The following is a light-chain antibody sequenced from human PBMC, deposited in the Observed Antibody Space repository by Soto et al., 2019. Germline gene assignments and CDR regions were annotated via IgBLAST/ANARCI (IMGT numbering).Light chain of an antibody. CDR1: ESVSSSY. CDR2: GAS. V-gene: IGKV3-20*01. J-gene: IGKJ1*01. Sequence: EIVLTQSPATLSLSPGERATLSCRASESVSSSYLAWYQQKPGQAPRLLIYGASSRATGIPDRSSGSGSGTDFTLTISRLEPEDFAVYYCQQYGSSPGTFGQGTKVDIK. CDR3: QQYGSSPGT.